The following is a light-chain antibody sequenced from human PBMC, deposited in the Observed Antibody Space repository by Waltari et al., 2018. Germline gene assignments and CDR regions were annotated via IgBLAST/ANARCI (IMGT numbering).Light chain of an antibody. Sequence: QSALTQPASASGSPGQSIPISCPGTDSDVGASDFVPWYQQHPGKAPHLISYEVSNRPSGISNRFSASKSGNTASLTISGLQAEDEADYYCSSYTTSSAPGVFGTGTRVTVL. V-gene: IGLV2-14*01. CDR1: DSDVGASDF. J-gene: IGLJ1*01. CDR3: SSYTTSSAPGV. CDR2: EVS.